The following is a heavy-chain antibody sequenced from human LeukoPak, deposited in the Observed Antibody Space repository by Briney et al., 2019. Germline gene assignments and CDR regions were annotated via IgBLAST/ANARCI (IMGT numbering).Heavy chain of an antibody. CDR1: GFTFSSYG. D-gene: IGHD2-2*01. Sequence: GGSLRLSCAASGFTFSSYGMHWVRQAPGKGLEWVAVISYDGSNKYYADSAKGRFTISRDNSKNTLYLQMNSLRAEDTAVYYCAKKGSLVSPGNYFDYWGQGTLVTVSS. CDR2: ISYDGSNK. V-gene: IGHV3-30*18. J-gene: IGHJ4*02. CDR3: AKKGSLVSPGNYFDY.